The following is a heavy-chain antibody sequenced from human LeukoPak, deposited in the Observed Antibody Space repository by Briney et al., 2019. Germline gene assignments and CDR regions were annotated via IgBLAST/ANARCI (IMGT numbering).Heavy chain of an antibody. CDR1: GGSFSGYY. J-gene: IGHJ4*02. D-gene: IGHD2-21*02. CDR2: INHSGST. V-gene: IGHV4-34*01. Sequence: PSETLSLTCAVYGGSFSGYYWSWIRQPSGKGLEWIGEINHSGSTNYNPSLKSRVTISVDTSKNQFSLKLSSVTAADTAVYYCARGNIVVVTARPRPFDYWGQGTLVTVSS. CDR3: ARGNIVVVTARPRPFDY.